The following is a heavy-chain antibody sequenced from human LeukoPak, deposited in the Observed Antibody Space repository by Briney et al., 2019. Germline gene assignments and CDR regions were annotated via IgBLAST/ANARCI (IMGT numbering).Heavy chain of an antibody. D-gene: IGHD3-16*01. CDR3: ARWGSGTSFES. V-gene: IGHV4-38-2*01. CDR2: MYHSGST. CDR1: GYSISSGFH. J-gene: IGHJ4*02. Sequence: PSETLSLTCVVSGYSISSGFHWGWIRQPPGKGLEWIGSMYHSGSTYYNPSLKSRVTISLDTSKNQFSLKLSSMTAADTAVFYCARWGSGTSFESWGQGTLVTVSS.